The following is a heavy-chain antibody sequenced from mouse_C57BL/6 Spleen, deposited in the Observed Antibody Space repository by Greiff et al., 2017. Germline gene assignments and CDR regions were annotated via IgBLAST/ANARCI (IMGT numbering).Heavy chain of an antibody. V-gene: IGHV1-85*01. Sequence: VKLVESGPELVKPGASVKLSCKASGYTFTSYDINWVKQRPGQGLEWIGWIYPRDGSTKYNEKFKGKATLTVDTSSSKAYMERHSLTSEDSAVYFCAREGTGFAYWGQGTLVTVSA. CDR1: GYTFTSYD. J-gene: IGHJ3*01. CDR3: AREGTGFAY. D-gene: IGHD3-3*01. CDR2: IYPRDGST.